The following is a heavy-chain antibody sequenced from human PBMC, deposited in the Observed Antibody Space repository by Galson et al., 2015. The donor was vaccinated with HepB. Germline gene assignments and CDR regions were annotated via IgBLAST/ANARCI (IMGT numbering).Heavy chain of an antibody. CDR2: ISSSSSYI. Sequence: SLRLSCAASGFTFSSYSMNWVRQAPGKGLEWVSSISSSSSYIYYADSVKGRFTISRDNAKNSLYLQMNSLRAEDTAVYYCARGPSYCSSTSCSYYYYMDVWGKGTTVTVSS. J-gene: IGHJ6*03. D-gene: IGHD2-2*01. CDR1: GFTFSSYS. CDR3: ARGPSYCSSTSCSYYYYMDV. V-gene: IGHV3-21*01.